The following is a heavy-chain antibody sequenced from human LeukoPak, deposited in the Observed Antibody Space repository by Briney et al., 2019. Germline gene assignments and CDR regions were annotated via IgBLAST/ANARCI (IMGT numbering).Heavy chain of an antibody. D-gene: IGHD5-24*01. Sequence: GGSLRLSCAASGFTFSSYSMNWVRQAPGKGLEWVSSISSSSSYIYYADSVKGRFTISRDNAKNSLYLQMNSLRAEDTAVYYCARVRGDGYNAFDYWGQGTLVTVSS. V-gene: IGHV3-21*01. CDR3: ARVRGDGYNAFDY. J-gene: IGHJ4*02. CDR1: GFTFSSYS. CDR2: ISSSSSYI.